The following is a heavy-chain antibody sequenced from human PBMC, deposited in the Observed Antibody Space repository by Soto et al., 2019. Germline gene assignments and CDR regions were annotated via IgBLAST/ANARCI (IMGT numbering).Heavy chain of an antibody. V-gene: IGHV1-58*02. CDR1: GFTFTSSA. J-gene: IGHJ4*02. D-gene: IGHD3-10*01. CDR3: AADPYYGSGTYYYYYFDY. CDR2: IVVGSGHT. Sequence: SVKVSCKASGFTFTSSAIQWVRQARGQRLEWIRWIVVGSGHTSYAQNFQERVTISRDMSTSTAYMELSSLTSEDTAVYYCAADPYYGSGTYYYYYFDYWGQGTLVT.